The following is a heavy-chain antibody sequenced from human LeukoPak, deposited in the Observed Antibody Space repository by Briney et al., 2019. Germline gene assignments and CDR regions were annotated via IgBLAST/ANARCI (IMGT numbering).Heavy chain of an antibody. J-gene: IGHJ5*02. CDR2: INHSGST. CDR1: GVSFSGYY. Sequence: SETLSLTCAVYGVSFSGYYWSWIRQPPGKGLEWVGEINHSGSTNYNPSLKSRVTISVDTSKNQFSLKLSSVTAADTAVYYCARGGTRVVVVAATPRRGWFDPWGQGTLVTVSS. V-gene: IGHV4-34*01. CDR3: ARGGTRVVVVAATPRRGWFDP. D-gene: IGHD2-15*01.